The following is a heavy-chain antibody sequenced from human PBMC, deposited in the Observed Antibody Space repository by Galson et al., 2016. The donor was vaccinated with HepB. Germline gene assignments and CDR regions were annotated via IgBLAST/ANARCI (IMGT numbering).Heavy chain of an antibody. CDR1: GYSFNSYW. D-gene: IGHD1-26*01. CDR2: VYPYDSDT. Sequence: QSGAEVKKPGESLKISCRASGYSFNSYWVAWVRQMPGKGLEWMGAVYPYDSDTRYSPSFQGQVTISVDMSISTAFLQWNSLNVSDTGIYYCARQVGAENWLDPWGLGTLVTV. V-gene: IGHV5-51*01. CDR3: ARQVGAENWLDP. J-gene: IGHJ5*02.